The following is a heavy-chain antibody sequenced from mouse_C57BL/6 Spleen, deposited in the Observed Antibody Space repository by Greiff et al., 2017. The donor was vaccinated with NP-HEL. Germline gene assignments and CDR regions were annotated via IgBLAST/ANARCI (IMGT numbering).Heavy chain of an antibody. V-gene: IGHV1-59*01. CDR3: ARCSYSNPWFAY. Sequence: QVQLQQPGAELVRPGTSVKLSCKASGYTFTSYWMHWVKQRPGQGLEWIGVIDPSDSYTNYNQKFKGKATLTVDTSSSTAYMQLSSLTSEDSAVYYCARCSYSNPWFAYWGQGTLVTVSA. CDR2: IDPSDSYT. J-gene: IGHJ3*01. D-gene: IGHD2-5*01. CDR1: GYTFTSYW.